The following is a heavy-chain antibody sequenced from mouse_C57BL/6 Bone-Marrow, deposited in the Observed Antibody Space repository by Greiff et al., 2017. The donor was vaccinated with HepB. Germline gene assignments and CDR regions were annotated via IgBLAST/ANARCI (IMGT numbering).Heavy chain of an antibody. V-gene: IGHV1-26*01. CDR1: GYTFTDYY. CDR3: ARGPLPYFDY. CDR2: INPNNGGT. J-gene: IGHJ2*01. D-gene: IGHD5-5*01. Sequence: VQLQQFGPELVKPGASVKISCKASGYTFTDYYMNWVKQSHGMSLEWIGDINPNNGGTSYNQKFKGKATLTVDKSSSTAYMELRSLTSEDSAVYYCARGPLPYFDYWGQGTTLTVSS.